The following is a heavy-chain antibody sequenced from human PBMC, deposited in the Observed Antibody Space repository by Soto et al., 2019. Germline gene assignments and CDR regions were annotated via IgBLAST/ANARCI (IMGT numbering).Heavy chain of an antibody. V-gene: IGHV3-23*01. D-gene: IGHD2-15*01. CDR3: ARRYCSGGSCYFDY. J-gene: IGHJ4*02. Sequence: SLRLSCAASGFTFSSYAMSWVRQAPGEGLEWVSAISGSGGSTYYADSVKGRFTISRDNSKNTLYLQMNSLRAEDTAVYYCARRYCSGGSCYFDYWGQGTLVTVSS. CDR1: GFTFSSYA. CDR2: ISGSGGST.